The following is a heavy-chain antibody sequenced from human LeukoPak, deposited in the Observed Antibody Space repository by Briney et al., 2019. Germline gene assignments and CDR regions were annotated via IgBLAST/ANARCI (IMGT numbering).Heavy chain of an antibody. Sequence: SETLSLTCTVSGGSISSSSYYWGWIRQPPGKGLEWIGSIYYSGSAYYNPSLKSRVTISVDTSKNQFSLKLSSVTAADTAVYYCARSPIDDSSGYYYVGSYYYYTDVWGKGTTVTVSS. J-gene: IGHJ6*03. D-gene: IGHD3-22*01. V-gene: IGHV4-39*01. CDR1: GGSISSSSYY. CDR2: IYYSGSA. CDR3: ARSPIDDSSGYYYVGSYYYYTDV.